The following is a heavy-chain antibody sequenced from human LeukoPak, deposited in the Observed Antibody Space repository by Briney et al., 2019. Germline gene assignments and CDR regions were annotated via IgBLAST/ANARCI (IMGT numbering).Heavy chain of an antibody. CDR1: GFTFSSYS. V-gene: IGHV3-48*01. Sequence: GGSLRLSCAASGFTFSSYSMNWVRQAPGKGLEWVSYISSSSSTIYYADSVKGRFTISRDNSKNTLYLQMGSLRGDDTAVYYCAIPPSGTYYAYWGQGILVTVSS. CDR3: AIPPSGTYYAY. D-gene: IGHD1-26*01. CDR2: ISSSSSTI. J-gene: IGHJ4*02.